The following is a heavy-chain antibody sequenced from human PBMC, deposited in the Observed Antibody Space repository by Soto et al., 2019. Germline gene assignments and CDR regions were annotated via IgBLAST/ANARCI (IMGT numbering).Heavy chain of an antibody. Sequence: SVKFSCTSSGGTFSSYAISWVRQAPGQGLEWMGGIIPIFGTANYAQKFQGRVTITADESTSTAYMELSSLRSEDTAVYYCARGAVKGAHNWCDPWGQGTLVPVPS. CDR2: IIPIFGTA. D-gene: IGHD3-16*01. V-gene: IGHV1-69*13. CDR3: ARGAVKGAHNWCDP. CDR1: GGTFSSYA. J-gene: IGHJ5*02.